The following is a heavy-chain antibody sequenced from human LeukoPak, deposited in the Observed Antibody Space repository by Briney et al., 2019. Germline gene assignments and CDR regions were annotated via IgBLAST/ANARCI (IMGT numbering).Heavy chain of an antibody. V-gene: IGHV3-23*01. Sequence: GGSLRLSCTASGFTFSSFAMSWVRQAPGKGLEWVSTISGSAGSTYYADSVKGRFTISRDNSKSTLYLQMNSLRAEDTAVYYCGRYYVMDVWGQGTSVTVSS. CDR3: GRYYVMDV. CDR2: ISGSAGST. J-gene: IGHJ6*02. CDR1: GFTFSSFA.